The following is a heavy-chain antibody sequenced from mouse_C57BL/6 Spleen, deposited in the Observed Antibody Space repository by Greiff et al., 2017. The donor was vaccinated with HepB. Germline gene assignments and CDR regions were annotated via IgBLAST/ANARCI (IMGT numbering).Heavy chain of an antibody. CDR2: INPNNGGT. J-gene: IGHJ2*01. D-gene: IGHD2-3*01. CDR1: GYTFTDYN. Sequence: EVQLKESGPELVKPGASVKMSCKASGYTFTDYNMHWVKQSHGKSLEWIGYINPNNGGTSYNQKFKGKATLTVNKSSSTAYMELRSLTSEDSAVYYCARSWLLRGYFDYWGQGTTLTVSS. V-gene: IGHV1-22*01. CDR3: ARSWLLRGYFDY.